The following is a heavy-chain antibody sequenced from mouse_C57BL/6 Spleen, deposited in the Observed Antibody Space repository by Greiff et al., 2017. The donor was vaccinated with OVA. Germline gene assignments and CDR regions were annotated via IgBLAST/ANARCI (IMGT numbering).Heavy chain of an antibody. V-gene: IGHV5-17*01. CDR3: ARSWDGAMDY. D-gene: IGHD4-1*01. J-gene: IGHJ4*01. CDR2: ISSGSSTI. Sequence: EVKLMESGGGLVKPGGSLKLSCAASGFTFSDYGMHWVRQAPEKGLEWVAYISSGSSTIYYEDTVKGRFTISRDNAKNTLFLQMTSLRSEDTAMYYCARSWDGAMDYWGQGTSVTVSS. CDR1: GFTFSDYG.